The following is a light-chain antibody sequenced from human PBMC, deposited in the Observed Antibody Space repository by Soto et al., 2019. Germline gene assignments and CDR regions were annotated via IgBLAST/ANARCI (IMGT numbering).Light chain of an antibody. CDR1: QSVSSN. CDR3: QQYNNWPPWT. V-gene: IGKV3-15*01. J-gene: IGKJ1*01. CDR2: GAS. Sequence: VLPPSPGTLSLSTGPRATLPRRSSQSVSSNLAWYQQKPGQAPRLLIYGASSRATGIPARFSGSGSGTEFTLTISSLQSEDFAVYYCQQYNNWPPWTFGQGTKVDIK.